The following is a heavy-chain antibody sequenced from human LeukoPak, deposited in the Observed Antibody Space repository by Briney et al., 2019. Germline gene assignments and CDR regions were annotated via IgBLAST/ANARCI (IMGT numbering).Heavy chain of an antibody. D-gene: IGHD4-17*01. CDR1: GYTFTRYD. Sequence: GASVNVSCKPSGYTFTRYDINWVRQATGHGLKWMGWMNPNSGNTGYAQKFQGRFTMTRNTSISTAYMEVSSLRSEDTAVYYCARGHLPYYGDYVFDYWGQGTLVTVSS. CDR3: ARGHLPYYGDYVFDY. V-gene: IGHV1-8*01. J-gene: IGHJ4*02. CDR2: MNPNSGNT.